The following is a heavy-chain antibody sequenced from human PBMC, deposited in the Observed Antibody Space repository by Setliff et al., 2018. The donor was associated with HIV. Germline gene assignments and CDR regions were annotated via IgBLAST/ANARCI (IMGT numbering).Heavy chain of an antibody. Sequence: GGSLRLSCEASGFTFDDYGMSWVRQAPGKGLEWVSGINWNGGSTGYADSVKGRFTISRDSAKNSLYLQMDSLRAEDTALYYCAREAYSVDYSDYYYYMDVWGRGTTVTVSS. D-gene: IGHD1-26*01. CDR3: AREAYSVDYSDYYYYMDV. V-gene: IGHV3-20*04. CDR1: GFTFDDYG. CDR2: INWNGGST. J-gene: IGHJ6*03.